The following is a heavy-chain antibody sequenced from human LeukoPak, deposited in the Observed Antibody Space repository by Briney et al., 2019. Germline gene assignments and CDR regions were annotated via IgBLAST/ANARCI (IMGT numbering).Heavy chain of an antibody. J-gene: IGHJ6*02. V-gene: IGHV1-24*01. CDR1: GYTLTKLS. CDR2: FDPEDGET. CDR3: ATPYDFPRYGMDV. Sequence: GASVKVFCKVSGYTLTKLSMHWVRQAPGKGLEWMGGFDPEDGETMYAQKFQGRVTMTEDTTTDTAYMELSSLRSEDTAVYYCATPYDFPRYGMDVWGQGTTVTVSS. D-gene: IGHD2/OR15-2a*01.